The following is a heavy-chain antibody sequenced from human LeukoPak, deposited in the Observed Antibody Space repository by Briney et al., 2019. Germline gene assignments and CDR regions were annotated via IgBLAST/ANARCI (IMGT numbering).Heavy chain of an antibody. CDR3: AKDTGELWLFNGYSGYDLDY. V-gene: IGHV3-23*01. D-gene: IGHD5-12*01. J-gene: IGHJ4*02. CDR2: ISGSGGST. Sequence: PGGSLRLSCAASGFTFSSYAMSWVRQAPGKGLEWVSAISGSGGSTYYADSVKGRFTISRDNSKNTLYLQMNSLRAEDTAVYYCAKDTGELWLFNGYSGYDLDYWGQGTLVTVSS. CDR1: GFTFSSYA.